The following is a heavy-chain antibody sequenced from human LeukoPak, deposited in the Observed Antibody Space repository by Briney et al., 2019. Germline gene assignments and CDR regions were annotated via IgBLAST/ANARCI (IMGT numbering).Heavy chain of an antibody. D-gene: IGHD3-10*01. V-gene: IGHV1-2*02. CDR2: INPNSGGT. Sequence: ASVKVSCKASGYTFTGYYMHWVRQAPGQGLEWMGWINPNSGGTNYAQKFQGRVTMTRDTSISTAYMELSRLRSDDTAVYYCARDRYYYGSGSYYRTVYYYYGMDVWGQGTTVTVSS. CDR1: GYTFTGYY. CDR3: ARDRYYYGSGSYYRTVYYYYGMDV. J-gene: IGHJ6*02.